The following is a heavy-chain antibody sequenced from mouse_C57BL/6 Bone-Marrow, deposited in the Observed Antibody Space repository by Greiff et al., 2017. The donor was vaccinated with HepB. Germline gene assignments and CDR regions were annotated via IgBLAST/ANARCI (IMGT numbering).Heavy chain of an antibody. CDR3: TESSGYSYYYAMDD. V-gene: IGHV6-3*01. CDR1: GFTFSNYW. D-gene: IGHD3-2*02. J-gene: IGHJ4*01. CDR2: IRLKSDNYAT. Sequence: EVKVEESGGGLVQPGGSMKLSCVASGFTFSNYWMNWVRQSPEKGLEWVAQIRLKSDNYATHYAESVKGRFTISRDDSKSSVYLQMNNLRAEDNEIYYCTESSGYSYYYAMDDWGQGTSVTVSS.